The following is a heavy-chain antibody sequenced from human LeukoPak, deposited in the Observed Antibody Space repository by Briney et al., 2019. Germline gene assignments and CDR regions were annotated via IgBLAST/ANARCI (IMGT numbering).Heavy chain of an antibody. J-gene: IGHJ4*02. V-gene: IGHV3-30-3*01. Sequence: GGSLRLSCAASGFTFSSYAMHWVRQAPGKGLEWVAVISYDGSNKYYADSVKGRFTISRDNAENSLYLQMDSLRDEDTAMYYCTRDPNALDYWGQGTLVTVSS. CDR2: ISYDGSNK. CDR1: GFTFSSYA. CDR3: TRDPNALDY.